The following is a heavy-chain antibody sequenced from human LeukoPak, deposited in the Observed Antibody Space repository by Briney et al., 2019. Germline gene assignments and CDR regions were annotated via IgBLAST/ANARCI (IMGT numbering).Heavy chain of an antibody. CDR1: GFTFSSYA. J-gene: IGHJ3*02. CDR3: AKDLDDYVWGSYRYTGGAFDI. D-gene: IGHD3-16*02. CDR2: ISGSGGST. Sequence: GGSLRLSCAASGFTFSSYAMSWVRQAPGKGLEWVSAISGSGGSTYYADSVKGRFTISRDNSKNTLYLQMNSLRAEGTAVYYCAKDLDDYVWGSYRYTGGAFDIWGQGTMVTVSS. V-gene: IGHV3-23*01.